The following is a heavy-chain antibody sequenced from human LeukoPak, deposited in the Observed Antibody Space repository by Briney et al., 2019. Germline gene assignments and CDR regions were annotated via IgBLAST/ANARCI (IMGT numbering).Heavy chain of an antibody. Sequence: VASVTVSCKASGYTFTSYGISWVRQAPGQGLEWMGWISAYNGNTNYAQKLQGRVTMTTDTSTSTAYMELRSLRSDDTAVYYCARAHTAMVTGYFDYWGQGTLVTVSS. J-gene: IGHJ4*02. CDR3: ARAHTAMVTGYFDY. V-gene: IGHV1-18*01. CDR2: ISAYNGNT. CDR1: GYTFTSYG. D-gene: IGHD5-18*01.